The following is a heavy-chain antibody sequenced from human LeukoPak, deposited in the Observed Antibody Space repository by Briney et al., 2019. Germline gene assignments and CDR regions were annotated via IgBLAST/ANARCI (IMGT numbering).Heavy chain of an antibody. J-gene: IGHJ3*02. Sequence: PSETLSLTCAAYGGSFSGYYWSWIRQPPGKGLEWIGEINHCGSTNYNPSLKSRVTISVDTSKNQFSLKLSSVTAADTAVYYCAGLVNPSTVVTVVNAFDIWGQGTMVTVSS. CDR3: AGLVNPSTVVTVVNAFDI. CDR2: INHCGST. D-gene: IGHD4-23*01. V-gene: IGHV4-34*01. CDR1: GGSFSGYY.